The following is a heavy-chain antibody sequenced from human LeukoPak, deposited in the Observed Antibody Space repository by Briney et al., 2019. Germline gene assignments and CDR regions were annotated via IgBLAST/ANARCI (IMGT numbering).Heavy chain of an antibody. V-gene: IGHV5-51*01. D-gene: IGHD3-10*01. CDR3: ARHRSITMIRKDAFDI. CDR2: IYPGDSDT. CDR1: GYSFTSYW. J-gene: IGHJ3*02. Sequence: KRGESLKISCKGSGYSFTSYWIGWVRQMPGKGLEWMGIIYPGDSDTTYSPSFQGQVTISADKSIDTAYLQWSSLKASDTAMYYCARHRSITMIRKDAFDIWGQGTMVTVSS.